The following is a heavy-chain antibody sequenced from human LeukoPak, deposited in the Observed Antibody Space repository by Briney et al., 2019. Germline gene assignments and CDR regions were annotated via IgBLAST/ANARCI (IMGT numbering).Heavy chain of an antibody. D-gene: IGHD3-3*01. CDR2: ISYDGSNK. CDR3: ASSYDFWSGYHDY. V-gene: IGHV3-30*04. Sequence: GRSLRLSCAASGFTFSSYAMHWVRQAPGKGLEWVAVISYDGSNKYYADSVKGRFTISRDNSKNTLYLQMNSLRAEDTAVYYCASSYDFWSGYHDYWGQGTLVTVSS. J-gene: IGHJ4*02. CDR1: GFTFSSYA.